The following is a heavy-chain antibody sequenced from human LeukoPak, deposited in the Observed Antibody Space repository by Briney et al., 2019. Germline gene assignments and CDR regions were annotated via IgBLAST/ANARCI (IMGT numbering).Heavy chain of an antibody. J-gene: IGHJ4*02. CDR3: ARGAQYSYGWSY. V-gene: IGHV1-69*01. CDR1: GGTFSSYA. D-gene: IGHD5-18*01. CDR2: IIPIFGTA. Sequence: SVRVSCKASGGTFSSYAISWVRQAPGQGREWMGGIIPIFGTANYAQKFQGRVTITADESTSTAYMELSSLRSEDTAVYYCARGAQYSYGWSYWVQGTLVTVSS.